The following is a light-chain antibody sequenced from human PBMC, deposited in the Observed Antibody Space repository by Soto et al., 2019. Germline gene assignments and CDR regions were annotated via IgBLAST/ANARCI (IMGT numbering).Light chain of an antibody. CDR3: QQCGTSPLT. CDR2: GAS. V-gene: IGKV3-20*01. Sequence: EVVLTQSPGTLSLSPGEGATLSCRASQSLDSNYLAWYQKKPGQAPRLLIYGASSRATSIPDRFSGSGSGTDFTLTISKLEAEDFAVYYCQQCGTSPLTFGQGTKVEIK. J-gene: IGKJ1*01. CDR1: QSLDSNY.